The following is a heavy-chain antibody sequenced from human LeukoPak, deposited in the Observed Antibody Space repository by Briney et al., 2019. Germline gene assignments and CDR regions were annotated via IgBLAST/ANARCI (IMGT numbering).Heavy chain of an antibody. CDR1: GGSISSYC. CDR2: IYYSGST. Sequence: SETLSLACTVSGGSISSYCWSWIRQPPGKGLEWIGYIYYSGSTNYNPSLKSRVTISVDTSKNQFSLKLSSVTAADTAVYYCARGTLRWAQFDPWGQGTLVTVSS. D-gene: IGHD4-23*01. V-gene: IGHV4-59*08. CDR3: ARGTLRWAQFDP. J-gene: IGHJ5*02.